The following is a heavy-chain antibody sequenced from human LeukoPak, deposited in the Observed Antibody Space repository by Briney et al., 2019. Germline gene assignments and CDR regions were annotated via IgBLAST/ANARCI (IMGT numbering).Heavy chain of an antibody. J-gene: IGHJ5*02. V-gene: IGHV3-23*01. Sequence: GGSLRLSCAASGFTFSSYAMSWVRQAPGKGLEWVSAISGSGGSTYYADSVKGRFTISRDNSKNTLYLQMNSLRAEDTAVYYCAKGGYCSSTSCYDRENWFDPWGQGTLVTVSS. CDR2: ISGSGGST. CDR1: GFTFSSYA. D-gene: IGHD2-2*01. CDR3: AKGGYCSSTSCYDRENWFDP.